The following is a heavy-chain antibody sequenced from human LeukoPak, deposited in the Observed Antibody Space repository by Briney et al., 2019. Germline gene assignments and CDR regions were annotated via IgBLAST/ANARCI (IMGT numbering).Heavy chain of an antibody. CDR2: IIPIFGTA. CDR3: ARDPGYCSSTSCYGENWFDP. D-gene: IGHD2-2*03. V-gene: IGHV1-69*05. CDR1: GGTFSSYA. J-gene: IGHJ5*02. Sequence: SVKVSCKASGGTFSSYAISWVRQAPGQGLEWMGGIIPIFGTANYAQKYQGRVTITTDESTSTAYMELSSLRSEDTAVYYCARDPGYCSSTSCYGENWFDPWGQGTLVTVSS.